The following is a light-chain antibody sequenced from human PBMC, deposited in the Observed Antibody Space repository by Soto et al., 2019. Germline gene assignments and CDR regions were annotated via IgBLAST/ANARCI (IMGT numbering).Light chain of an antibody. CDR2: GAS. V-gene: IGKV3-15*01. Sequence: ELVMTQSPVTLSVSPGERATLSCRASQSVSNNLAWYQQKPGQAPSLLIYGASTRATGIPVRFSGSGSGTEFTLTISSLQSEDFAVYYCQQYNNWPPFTFGQGTRLEIK. J-gene: IGKJ5*01. CDR3: QQYNNWPPFT. CDR1: QSVSNN.